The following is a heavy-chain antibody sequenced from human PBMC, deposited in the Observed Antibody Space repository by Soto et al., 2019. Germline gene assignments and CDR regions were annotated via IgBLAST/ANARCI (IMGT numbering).Heavy chain of an antibody. V-gene: IGHV3-23*01. J-gene: IGHJ4*02. D-gene: IGHD3-3*01. CDR3: AKDKWKLGVANHFDY. CDR1: GFTFSSYA. Sequence: GSLRLSCAASGFTFSSYAMSWVRQAPGKGLEWVSAISGSGGSTYYADSVKGRFTISRDNSKNTLYLQMNSLRAEDTAVYYCAKDKWKLGVANHFDYWGQGTLVTVSS. CDR2: ISGSGGST.